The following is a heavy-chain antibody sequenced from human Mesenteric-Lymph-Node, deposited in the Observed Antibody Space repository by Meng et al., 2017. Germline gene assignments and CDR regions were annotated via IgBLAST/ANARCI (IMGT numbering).Heavy chain of an antibody. CDR3: ARGRLGSTFVPFWY. Sequence: ASVKGRFTISRGNTKNSLFVQVNSLRPEDTAIYYCARGRLGSTFVPFWYWGQGTLVTVSS. J-gene: IGHJ4*02. V-gene: IGHV3-21*06. D-gene: IGHD1-26*01.